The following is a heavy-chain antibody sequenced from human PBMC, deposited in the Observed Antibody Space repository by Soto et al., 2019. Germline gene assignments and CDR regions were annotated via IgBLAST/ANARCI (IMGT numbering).Heavy chain of an antibody. J-gene: IGHJ5*02. CDR3: AREGIAARPVLPWGSHNWFDP. CDR1: GGSISSGGYY. Sequence: QVQLQESGPGLVKPSQTLSLTCNVSGGSISSGGYYWSWIRQHPGKGLEWIGYIYYSGSTYYNPSLKSRVTIAVDTSKNQLSLKLSSVTAADTAAYYSAREGIAARPVLPWGSHNWFDPWGQGTLVTVSS. V-gene: IGHV4-31*03. D-gene: IGHD6-6*01. CDR2: IYYSGST.